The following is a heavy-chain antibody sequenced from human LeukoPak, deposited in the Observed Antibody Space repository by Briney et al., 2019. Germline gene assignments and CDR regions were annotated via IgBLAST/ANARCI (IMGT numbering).Heavy chain of an antibody. CDR2: IDYSGST. V-gene: IGHV4-31*03. J-gene: IGHJ4*02. CDR3: AADTSGYRIFNY. D-gene: IGHD3-22*01. CDR1: GGSISRGGYC. Sequence: SSQTLSLTCTVSGGSISRGGYCWSWIRQHPGKGLEWIGYIDYSGSTFYNPSLKSRLTMSIGTSKNQFSLKLSSVTAADTAVYYCAADTSGYRIFNYWGQGTLVTVSS.